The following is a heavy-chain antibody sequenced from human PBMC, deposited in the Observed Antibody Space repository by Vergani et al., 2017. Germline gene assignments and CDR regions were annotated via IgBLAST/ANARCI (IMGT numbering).Heavy chain of an antibody. Sequence: EVQLVESGGGLVKPGGSLRLSCAASGFTFSSYSMNWVRQAPGKGLEWVSSISSSSSYIYYADSVKGRFTISRDNAKNSLYLQMNSLGAEDTAVYYCARDQGGVLDYWGQGTLVTVSS. V-gene: IGHV3-21*01. CDR2: ISSSSSYI. D-gene: IGHD3-16*01. CDR1: GFTFSSYS. CDR3: ARDQGGVLDY. J-gene: IGHJ4*02.